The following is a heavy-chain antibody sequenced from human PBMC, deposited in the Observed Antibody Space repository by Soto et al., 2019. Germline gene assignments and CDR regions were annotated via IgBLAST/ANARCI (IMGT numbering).Heavy chain of an antibody. D-gene: IGHD1-1*01. J-gene: IGHJ4*02. CDR3: ATGGNTWTLAY. CDR1: GYTFTSHD. V-gene: IGHV1-8*01. Sequence: QVQLVQSGAEVKKPRASVKVSCKASGYTFTSHDFNWVRQAAGQGLEWMGWMNPNNGNTYYAEKFRGRVTMTRNTSISTAYMELSSLRSDDAAVYYCATGGNTWTLAYWGQGTVVTVSS. CDR2: MNPNNGNT.